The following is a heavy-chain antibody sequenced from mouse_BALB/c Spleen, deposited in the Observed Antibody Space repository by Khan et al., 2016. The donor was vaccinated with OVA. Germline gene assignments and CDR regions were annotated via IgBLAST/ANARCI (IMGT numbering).Heavy chain of an antibody. V-gene: IGHV3-2*02. CDR2: ISYSGST. D-gene: IGHD1-2*01. J-gene: IGHJ2*01. CDR3: ARTARIKY. Sequence: EVQLQESGPGLVKPSQSLSLTCTVTGYSITSGYGWNWIRQSPGNKLEWMGYISYSGSTNYKPTFKSRIPITRDTSKNQLFLQLNSVTTEDTATYYCARTARIKYWGQGTTLTVSS. CDR1: GYSITSGYG.